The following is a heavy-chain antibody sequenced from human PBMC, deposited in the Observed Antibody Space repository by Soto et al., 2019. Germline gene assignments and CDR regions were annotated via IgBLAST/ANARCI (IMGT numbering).Heavy chain of an antibody. V-gene: IGHV3-21*01. CDR3: ARDRYGDNYFDS. CDR1: GFTFRSYS. Sequence: GGSLRLSCTPSGFTFRSYSMNWVRQAPGKGLEWVSAISSSSSFIYYADSVKGRFTISRDNVKNFLYLQMNSLRAEDTAVYYCARDRYGDNYFDSWGQGTLATLSS. J-gene: IGHJ4*02. CDR2: ISSSSSFI. D-gene: IGHD4-17*01.